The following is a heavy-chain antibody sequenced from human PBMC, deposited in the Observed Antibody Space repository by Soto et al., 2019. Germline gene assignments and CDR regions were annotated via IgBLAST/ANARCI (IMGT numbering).Heavy chain of an antibody. CDR2: SKNKADSYTT. CDR1: GFTFSDHY. V-gene: IGHV3-72*01. J-gene: IGHJ4*02. D-gene: IGHD3-10*01. CDR3: TVWGSGNDFGAA. Sequence: EVQLVESGGGLVQPGGSLRLSCAASGFTFSDHYMDWVRQAPGKGLEWVGRSKNKADSYTTEYAASVKGRFTISRDCSKNSLYLQMNSLKTEDTAVYYCTVWGSGNDFGAAWGQGILVTVSS.